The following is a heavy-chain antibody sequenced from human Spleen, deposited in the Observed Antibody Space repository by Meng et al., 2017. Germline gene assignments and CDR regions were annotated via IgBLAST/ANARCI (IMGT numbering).Heavy chain of an antibody. CDR1: GGAFSDYY. D-gene: IGHD6-19*01. CDR2: INHSGST. Sequence: PLHQWGAGLLEPSETLALTCVVSGGAFSDYYWSWIRQPPGKGLEWIGEINHSGSTNYNPSLESRATISVDTSQNNLSLKLSSVTAADSAVYYCARDGISSGWYRYFQHWGQGTLVTVSS. CDR3: ARDGISSGWYRYFQH. V-gene: IGHV4-34*01. J-gene: IGHJ1*01.